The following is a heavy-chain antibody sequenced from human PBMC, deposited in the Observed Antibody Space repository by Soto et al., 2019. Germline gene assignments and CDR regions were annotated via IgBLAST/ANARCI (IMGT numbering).Heavy chain of an antibody. J-gene: IGHJ6*02. Sequence: LRLSCAASGFTFSSYGMHWFRQAPGKGLEWVAVISYDGSNKYYADSVKGRFTISRDNSKNTLYLQMNSLRAEDTAVYYCAKDQTVGTIKGNGMDVWGQGTTVTVSS. D-gene: IGHD5-12*01. CDR1: GFTFSSYG. CDR2: ISYDGSNK. V-gene: IGHV3-30*18. CDR3: AKDQTVGTIKGNGMDV.